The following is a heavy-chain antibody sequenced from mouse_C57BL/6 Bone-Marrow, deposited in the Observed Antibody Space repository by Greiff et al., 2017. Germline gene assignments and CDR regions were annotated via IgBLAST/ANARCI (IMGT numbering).Heavy chain of an antibody. CDR3: ARPAWGFGD. Sequence: DVQLVESGGDLVKPGGSLKLSCAASGFTFSSYGMSWVRQTPDKRLEWVATISSGGSYTYYPDSVKGRFTISRDNAKNTLYLQMSSLKSEDTAMYYCARPAWGFGDWGQGTLVTVSA. D-gene: IGHD4-1*01. CDR2: ISSGGSYT. V-gene: IGHV5-6*01. CDR1: GFTFSSYG. J-gene: IGHJ3*01.